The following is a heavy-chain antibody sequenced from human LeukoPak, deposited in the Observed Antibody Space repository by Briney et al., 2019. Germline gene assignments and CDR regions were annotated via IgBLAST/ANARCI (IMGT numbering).Heavy chain of an antibody. V-gene: IGHV3-23*01. J-gene: IGHJ4*02. CDR3: ARRVQPNAGPFDS. D-gene: IGHD3-10*01. CDR1: GFTFSGCA. Sequence: PGGSLRLSCAASGFTFSGCALSWVRQAPGKGLEWVAGISGDGAKTYYADSVKARFTISRDNPKNTLFLQMDRLRAEDTAVYYCARRVQPNAGPFDSWGQGTLASVS. CDR2: ISGDGAKT.